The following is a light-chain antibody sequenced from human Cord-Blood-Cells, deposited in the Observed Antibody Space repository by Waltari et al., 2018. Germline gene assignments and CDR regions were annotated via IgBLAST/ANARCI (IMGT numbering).Light chain of an antibody. Sequence: SSELTQDPAVSVAFGQTVRITCQGDSRRSYYASWYQQKPGQAPVHVIYGKNNRPSGIPDRFSGSSSGNTASLTITGAQAEDEADYYCNSRDSSGKRVFGGGTKLTVL. CDR2: GKN. CDR3: NSRDSSGKRV. J-gene: IGLJ2*01. CDR1: SRRSYY. V-gene: IGLV3-19*01.